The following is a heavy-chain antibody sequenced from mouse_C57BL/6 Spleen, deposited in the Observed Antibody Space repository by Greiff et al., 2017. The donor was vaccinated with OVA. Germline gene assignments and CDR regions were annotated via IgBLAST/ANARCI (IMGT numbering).Heavy chain of an antibody. CDR1: GYTFTDYN. CDR2: INPNNGGT. D-gene: IGHD2-3*01. J-gene: IGHJ4*01. V-gene: IGHV1-18*01. Sequence: EVQLQQSGPELVKPGASVKIPCKASGYTFTDYNMHWVKQSPGQSLEWIGDINPNNGGTIYNQKFKGKATLTADTSSSTAYMALRSLTSEDTVVYYGASSHDCYSPYYALGYWGQGTSVTVSA. CDR3: ASSHDCYSPYYALGY.